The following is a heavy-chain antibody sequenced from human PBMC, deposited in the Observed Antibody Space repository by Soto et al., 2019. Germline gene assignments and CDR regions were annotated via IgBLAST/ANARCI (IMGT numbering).Heavy chain of an antibody. CDR1: GFTLSGYA. V-gene: IGHV1-2*04. J-gene: IGHJ4*02. CDR2: INPNSGGT. Sequence: GGSLRLSCAASGFTLSGYAMHWVRQAPGQGLEWMGWINPNSGGTNYAQKFQGWVTMTRDTSISTAYMELSRLRSDDTAVYYCARTQLDFWSGYYLAFFDYWGQGTLVTVSS. CDR3: ARTQLDFWSGYYLAFFDY. D-gene: IGHD3-3*01.